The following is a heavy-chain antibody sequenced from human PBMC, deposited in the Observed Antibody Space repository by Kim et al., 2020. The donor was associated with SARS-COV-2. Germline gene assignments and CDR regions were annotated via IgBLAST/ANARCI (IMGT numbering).Heavy chain of an antibody. D-gene: IGHD3-16*01. V-gene: IGHV3-9*01. Sequence: YADSVKGRFTISRDNAKNSLYLQMNSLRAEDTALYYCAKSALGQGGYFDYWGQGTLVTVSS. J-gene: IGHJ4*02. CDR3: AKSALGQGGYFDY.